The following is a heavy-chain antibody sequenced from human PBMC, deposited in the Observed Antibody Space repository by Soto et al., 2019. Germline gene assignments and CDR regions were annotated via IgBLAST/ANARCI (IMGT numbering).Heavy chain of an antibody. CDR3: ARGSGVVRYFGPFDD. D-gene: IGHD3-9*01. CDR1: GGSISSGGYY. CDR2: IYYSGST. Sequence: SETLSLTCTVSGGSISSGGYYWSWIRQHPGKGLEWIGYIYYSGSTYYNPSLKSRVTISVDTSKNQFSLKLSSVTAADTAVYYCARGSGVVRYFGPFDDWGQGTLVTVSS. J-gene: IGHJ4*02. V-gene: IGHV4-31*03.